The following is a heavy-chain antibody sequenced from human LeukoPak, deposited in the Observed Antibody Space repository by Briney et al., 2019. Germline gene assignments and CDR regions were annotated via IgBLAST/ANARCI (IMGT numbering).Heavy chain of an antibody. D-gene: IGHD6-19*01. J-gene: IGHJ4*02. V-gene: IGHV3-7*01. CDR3: ARGLSSGWYFSYYSDY. CDR2: IKQDGSEK. CDR1: GFTFSSYW. Sequence: GGSLRLSCAASGFTFSSYWMSWVRQAPGKGLEWVANIKQDGSEKYYVDSVKGRFTISRDNAKNSLYLQMNSLRAEDTAVYYCARGLSSGWYFSYYSDYWGQGTLVTVSS.